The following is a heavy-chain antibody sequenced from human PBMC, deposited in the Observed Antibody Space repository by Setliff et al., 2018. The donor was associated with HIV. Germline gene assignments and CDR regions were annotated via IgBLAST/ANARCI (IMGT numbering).Heavy chain of an antibody. V-gene: IGHV4-34*01. CDR3: AREVNIPVRGITDDAFDI. D-gene: IGHD3-10*01. Sequence: SETLSLTCAVYGGSFSGYYRSWIRQPPGKGLEWIGEINHSGSTNYNPSLKSRVTISVDTSKNQFSLKVNSVTAADTAVYYCAREVNIPVRGITDDAFDIWGQGAMVTVSS. CDR2: INHSGST. J-gene: IGHJ3*02. CDR1: GGSFSGYY.